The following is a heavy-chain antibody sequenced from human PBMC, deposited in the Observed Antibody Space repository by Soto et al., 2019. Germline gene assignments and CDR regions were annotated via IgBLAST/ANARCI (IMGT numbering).Heavy chain of an antibody. D-gene: IGHD6-13*01. Sequence: QVQLVQSGVEAKKPGSSVKVSCKAAGGSCSIYTVFWVRQAPGQGLEWMGRIIPMFDIATYAQNCQGRATFKADKFADTVYMEMLNLRSDDTAVYYFILGSCSAEVFDIWGQGTLVTVSS. V-gene: IGHV1-69*02. CDR2: IIPMFDIA. CDR3: ILGSCSAEVFDI. CDR1: GGSCSIYT. J-gene: IGHJ3*02.